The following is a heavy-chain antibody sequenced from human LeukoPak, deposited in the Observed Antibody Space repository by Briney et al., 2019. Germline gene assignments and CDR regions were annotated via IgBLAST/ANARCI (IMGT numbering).Heavy chain of an antibody. Sequence: GGSLRLSCAACGFTFSSYGMNWVRQAPGKGLEWVSYISTSSSIIYYADSVKGRFIISRDTAKSSLYLQMTSLRVDDTAVYYCARGGYIDYWGQGTLVTVSS. J-gene: IGHJ4*02. CDR3: ARGGYIDY. CDR1: GFTFSSYG. V-gene: IGHV3-48*01. CDR2: ISTSSSII. D-gene: IGHD5-12*01.